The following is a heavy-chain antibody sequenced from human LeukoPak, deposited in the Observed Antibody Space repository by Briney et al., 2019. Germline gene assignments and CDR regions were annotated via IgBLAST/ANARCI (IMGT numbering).Heavy chain of an antibody. CDR3: AKVRFPATVTTPPDY. J-gene: IGHJ4*02. V-gene: IGHV3-30-3*01. CDR2: ISYDGSNK. D-gene: IGHD4-11*01. CDR1: GFTFSSYA. Sequence: GGSLRLSCAASGFTFSSYAMHWVRQAPGKGLEWVAVISYDGSNKYYADSVKGRFTISRDNSKNTLYLQMNSLRAEDTAVYYCAKVRFPATVTTPPDYWGQGTLVTVSS.